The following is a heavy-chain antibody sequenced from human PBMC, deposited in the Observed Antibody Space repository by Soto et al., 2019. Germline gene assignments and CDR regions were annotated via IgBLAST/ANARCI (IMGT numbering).Heavy chain of an antibody. J-gene: IGHJ6*02. Sequence: GGSLRLSCAASGFTFSSYSMNWVRQAPGKGLEWVSYISSSSSTIYYADSVKGRFTISRDNAKNSLYLQMNSLRAEDTAVYYCATEKVVPAAIYYYYGMDVWGQATTVTVSS. CDR2: ISSSSSTI. CDR3: ATEKVVPAAIYYYYGMDV. V-gene: IGHV3-48*01. D-gene: IGHD2-2*01. CDR1: GFTFSSYS.